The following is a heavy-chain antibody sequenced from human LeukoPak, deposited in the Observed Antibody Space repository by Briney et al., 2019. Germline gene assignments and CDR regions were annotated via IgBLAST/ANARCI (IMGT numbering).Heavy chain of an antibody. Sequence: GGSLRLSCAASGFTFDDYAMHWVRQAPGKGLEWVSGISWNSGSIGYADSVKGRFTISRDNSKNTLYLQMNSLRAEDTAVYYCAKDLVIRSVVNYYFDYWGQGTLVTVSS. J-gene: IGHJ4*02. CDR2: ISWNSGSI. CDR3: AKDLVIRSVVNYYFDY. D-gene: IGHD4-23*01. V-gene: IGHV3-9*01. CDR1: GFTFDDYA.